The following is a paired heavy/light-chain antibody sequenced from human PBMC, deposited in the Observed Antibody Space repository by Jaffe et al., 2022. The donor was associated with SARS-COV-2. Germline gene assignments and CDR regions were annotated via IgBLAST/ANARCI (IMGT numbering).Heavy chain of an antibody. D-gene: IGHD2-15*01. Sequence: QVQLQQWGAGLLKPSETLSLTCAVYGGSFSGYYWSWIRQPPGKGLEWIGEINHSGSTNYNPSLTSRVTISVDTSKNQFSLRLSSVTAADTAVYYCARGVCSGASCYYNWFDPWGQGTLVTVSS. CDR2: INHSGST. CDR1: GGSFSGYY. J-gene: IGHJ5*02. CDR3: ARGVCSGASCYYNWFDP. V-gene: IGHV4-34*01.
Light chain of an antibody. Sequence: DIVMTQSPDSLTVSLGERATINCKSSQSVLYSSNNKNYLAWYQKKPGQPPKVLIYWASTRESGVPERFSGSGSGTDFTLTITGLQAEDVAVYYCQQYYSTPYTFGQGTKLEIK. CDR1: QSVLYSSNNKNY. CDR3: QQYYSTPYT. J-gene: IGKJ2*01. V-gene: IGKV4-1*01. CDR2: WAS.